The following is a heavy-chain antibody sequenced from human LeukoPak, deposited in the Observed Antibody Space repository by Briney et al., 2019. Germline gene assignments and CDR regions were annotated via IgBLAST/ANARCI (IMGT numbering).Heavy chain of an antibody. CDR2: IYYSGST. CDR1: GGSISSYY. J-gene: IGHJ5*02. D-gene: IGHD3-22*01. CDR3: ARRYYYDSSGYYP. Sequence: SETLSLTCTVSGGSISSYYWSWIRQPPGKGLEWIGYIYYSGSTNYNPSLKSRVTISVDTSKNQFSLKLNSVTAADTAVYYCARRYYYDSSGYYPWGQGTLVTVSS. V-gene: IGHV4-59*08.